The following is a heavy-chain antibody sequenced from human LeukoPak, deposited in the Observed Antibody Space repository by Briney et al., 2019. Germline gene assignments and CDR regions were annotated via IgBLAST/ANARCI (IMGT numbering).Heavy chain of an antibody. CDR3: AKDLTWNTADY. J-gene: IGHJ4*02. Sequence: GGSLRLSCAASGFTFSSYWMHWFRQAPGKGLVWDSRINTDGRTTGYADSVRGRFTVSRDNAKNTLYLQMNGLRAGDTAVYYCAKDLTWNTADYWGQGTLVTVSS. CDR1: GFTFSSYW. V-gene: IGHV3-74*01. D-gene: IGHD1/OR15-1a*01. CDR2: INTDGRTT.